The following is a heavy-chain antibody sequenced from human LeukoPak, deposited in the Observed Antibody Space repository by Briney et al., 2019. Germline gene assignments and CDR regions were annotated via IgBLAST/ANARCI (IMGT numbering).Heavy chain of an antibody. CDR2: MNPNSGNT. CDR3: ARAAVAVNFDY. D-gene: IGHD6-19*01. CDR1: GYTFTSYD. J-gene: IGHJ4*02. Sequence: ASVKVSCKASGYTFTSYDINWVRQATGQGLEWMGWMNPNSGNTGYAQKFQGRVTITRNTSISTAYMELSSLRSDDTAVYYCARAAVAVNFDYWGQGTLVTVSS. V-gene: IGHV1-8*03.